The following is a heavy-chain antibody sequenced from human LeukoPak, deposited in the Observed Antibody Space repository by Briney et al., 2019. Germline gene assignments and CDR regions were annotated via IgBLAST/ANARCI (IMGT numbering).Heavy chain of an antibody. V-gene: IGHV3-48*01. CDR3: ARDSHYNNPRNDVFDI. CDR2: ISSSSSTI. CDR1: GFTFSSYS. D-gene: IGHD4-11*01. J-gene: IGHJ3*02. Sequence: GGSLRLSCAASGFTFSSYSMNWVRQAPGKGLEWVSYISSSSSTIYYADSVKGRFTISRDNAKNSLYLQMNSLRAEDTAVYCCARDSHYNNPRNDVFDIWGQGTMVTVSS.